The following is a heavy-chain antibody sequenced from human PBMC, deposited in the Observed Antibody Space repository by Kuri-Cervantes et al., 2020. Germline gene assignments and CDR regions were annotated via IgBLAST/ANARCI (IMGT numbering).Heavy chain of an antibody. V-gene: IGHV1-18*01. CDR3: ARDTYSSGWYFSGY. D-gene: IGHD6-19*01. CDR2: ISAYNCNT. J-gene: IGHJ4*02. Sequence: ASVKVSCKASGYTFTSYDINWVRQATGQGLEWMGWISAYNCNTNYAQKLQGRVTMTTDTSTSTAYMELRSLRSDDTAVYYCARDTYSSGWYFSGYWGQGTLVTVSS. CDR1: GYTFTSYD.